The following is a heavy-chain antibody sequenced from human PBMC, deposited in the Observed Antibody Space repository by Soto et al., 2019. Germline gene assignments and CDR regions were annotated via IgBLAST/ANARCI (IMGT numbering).Heavy chain of an antibody. J-gene: IGHJ4*02. CDR1: GYTFTGYY. D-gene: IGHD1-26*01. CDR3: ARIWNKGGAAFGVGYFDF. Sequence: ASVKVSCKASGYTFTGYYTHWVRQAPGQGLEWMGWINPNSGGTNYAQTFQGWVTMTRDTSISTVYMDLSRLRSDDTAVYYCARIWNKGGAAFGVGYFDFWGLGPLVTVS. CDR2: INPNSGGT. V-gene: IGHV1-2*04.